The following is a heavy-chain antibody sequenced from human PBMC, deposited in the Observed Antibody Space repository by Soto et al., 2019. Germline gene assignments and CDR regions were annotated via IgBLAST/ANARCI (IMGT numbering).Heavy chain of an antibody. V-gene: IGHV4-39*01. CDR2: IYYSGST. CDR1: GGSISSSSYY. J-gene: IGHJ5*02. CDR3: ARKYSSSWYAAPRWTNWFAP. D-gene: IGHD6-13*01. Sequence: QLQLQKSGPGLVKPSETLSLTCTVSGGSISSSSYYWGWIRQPPGKGLEWIGSIYYSGSTYYNPSLKGRVPISVDSAKNQLPLKLSSVTAADTAVYYGARKYSSSWYAAPRWTNWFAPWGQGTLVTVAS.